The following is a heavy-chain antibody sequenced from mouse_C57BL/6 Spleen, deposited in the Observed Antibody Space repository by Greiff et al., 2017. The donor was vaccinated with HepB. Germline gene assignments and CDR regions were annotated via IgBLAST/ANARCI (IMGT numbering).Heavy chain of an antibody. Sequence: QVQLQQSGPGLVQPSQRLSITCTVSGFSLTSYGVHWVRQSPGKGLEWLGVIWSGGSTDYNAAFISRLSISKDNSKSQVFFKMNSLQADDTAIYYCARKDTTVDYYAMDYWGQGTSVTVSS. CDR1: GFSLTSYG. CDR3: ARKDTTVDYYAMDY. CDR2: IWSGGST. D-gene: IGHD1-1*01. J-gene: IGHJ4*01. V-gene: IGHV2-2*01.